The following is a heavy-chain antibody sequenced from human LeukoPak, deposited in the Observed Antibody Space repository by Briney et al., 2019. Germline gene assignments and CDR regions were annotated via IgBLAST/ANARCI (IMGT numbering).Heavy chain of an antibody. J-gene: IGHJ4*02. CDR1: GFTVSTNY. D-gene: IGHD3-10*01. CDR3: ARDLSPVVRASPMGY. Sequence: GGSLRLSCAASGFTVSTNYMSWVRQAPGKGLEWVSVIYSGGGTYYADSVKGRFTISSDTSKNTMYLQMNSLRAEDTAVYYCARDLSPVVRASPMGYWGQGTLVTVSS. V-gene: IGHV3-66*02. CDR2: IYSGGGT.